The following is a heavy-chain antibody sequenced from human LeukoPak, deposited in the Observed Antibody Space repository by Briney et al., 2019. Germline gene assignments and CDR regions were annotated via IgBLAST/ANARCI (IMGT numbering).Heavy chain of an antibody. CDR3: ARDKIVGATKLDY. D-gene: IGHD1-26*01. CDR2: IKEDGSEK. J-gene: IGHJ4*02. V-gene: IGHV3-7*01. Sequence: GGSLRLSCAASGFTFSSFWMNWVRQAPGKGLEWVANIKEDGSEKYYVDSVKGRFTISRDNAKNSLYLQMNSLRAEDTAVYYCARDKIVGATKLDYWGQGTLVTVSS. CDR1: GFTFSSFW.